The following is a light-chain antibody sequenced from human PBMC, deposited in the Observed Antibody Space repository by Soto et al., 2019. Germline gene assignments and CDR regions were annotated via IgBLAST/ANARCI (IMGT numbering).Light chain of an antibody. CDR1: QTVSNNY. CDR2: GSS. J-gene: IGKJ2*01. CDR3: QQDGISPPST. Sequence: EVVLTQSPVTLSLSPGERATLSCRASQTVSNNYLAWYQQKPGQAPRLLIFGSSYRATGIPDRFSFSGSGTDFTLTSSILDPEDLAVYYCQQDGISPPSTFGQGTKLEIK. V-gene: IGKV3-20*01.